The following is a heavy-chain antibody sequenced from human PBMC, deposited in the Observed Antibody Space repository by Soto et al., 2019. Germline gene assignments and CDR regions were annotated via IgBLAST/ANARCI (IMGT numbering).Heavy chain of an antibody. Sequence: QVQLQESGPGLVKPSETLSLTCTGSGGSISSYYWSWIRQPPGKGLEWIGYIYYSGSTNYNPFLNSRVTIAVDTSKNQSSLNLISVTAADTAVYYCARVSAGYWYFDLWGRGTLVTVSS. CDR3: ARVSAGYWYFDL. D-gene: IGHD6-19*01. CDR2: IYYSGST. CDR1: GGSISSYY. J-gene: IGHJ2*01. V-gene: IGHV4-59*01.